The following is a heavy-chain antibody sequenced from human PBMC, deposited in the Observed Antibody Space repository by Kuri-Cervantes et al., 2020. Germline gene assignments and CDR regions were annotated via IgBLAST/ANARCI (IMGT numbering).Heavy chain of an antibody. CDR3: ARDKGPPGTGPTNTYNWFDP. V-gene: IGHV1-8*02. D-gene: IGHD6-13*01. J-gene: IGHJ5*02. Sequence: ASVKVSCKASGYTFTSYDINWVRQATGQGLEWMGWMNPNSGNTGYAQKFQGRVTMTRNTSISTAYMELSSLRSEDTAVYYCARDKGPPGTGPTNTYNWFDPWGQGTLVTVSS. CDR2: MNPNSGNT. CDR1: GYTFTSYD.